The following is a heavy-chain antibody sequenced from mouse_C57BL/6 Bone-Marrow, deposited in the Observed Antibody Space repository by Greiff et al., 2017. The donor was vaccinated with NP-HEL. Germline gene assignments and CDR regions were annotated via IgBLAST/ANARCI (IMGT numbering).Heavy chain of an antibody. CDR1: GYTFTSYW. Sequence: QVQLQQPGAELVKPGASVKLSCKASGYTFTSYWMQWVKQRPGQGLEWIGEIDPSDSYTNYNQQFKGKATLTVDTSSSTAYMQLSSLTSEDSAVYYCAREDDYDLYARDYWGRGTSVTVSA. CDR2: IDPSDSYT. D-gene: IGHD2-4*01. CDR3: AREDDYDLYARDY. J-gene: IGHJ4*01. V-gene: IGHV1-50*01.